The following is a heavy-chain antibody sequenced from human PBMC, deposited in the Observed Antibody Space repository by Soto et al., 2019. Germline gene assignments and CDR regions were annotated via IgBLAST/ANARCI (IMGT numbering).Heavy chain of an antibody. CDR3: ARDRSFGNSGYYSWDL. Sequence: QVQLVESGGGVAHPGKSLRLSCAASRFIFTNYAMHWVRQAPGRGLEWVAVISSNGGNADSADSVKGRFTISKDNSKNTVFLRMDSLRPEDSAIYYCARDRSFGNSGYYSWDLWGQGTLVTVSS. J-gene: IGHJ5*02. V-gene: IGHV3-30-3*01. CDR1: RFIFTNYA. CDR2: ISSNGGNA. D-gene: IGHD3-22*01.